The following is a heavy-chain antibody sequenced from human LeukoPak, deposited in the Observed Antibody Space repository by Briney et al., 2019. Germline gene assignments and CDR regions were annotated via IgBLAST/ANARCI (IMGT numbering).Heavy chain of an antibody. Sequence: PSETLSLTCTVSGGSISSYYWGWIRQPPGKGLEWIGSIYYSGSTYYNPSLKSRVTISVDTSKNQFSLKLSSVTAADTAVYYCARVSGYCSGGSCYELAYFDYWGQGTLVTVSS. CDR2: IYYSGST. V-gene: IGHV4-39*07. J-gene: IGHJ4*02. CDR3: ARVSGYCSGGSCYELAYFDY. CDR1: GGSISSYY. D-gene: IGHD2-15*01.